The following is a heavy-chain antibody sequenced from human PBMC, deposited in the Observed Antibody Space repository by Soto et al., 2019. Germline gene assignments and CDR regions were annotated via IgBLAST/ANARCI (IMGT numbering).Heavy chain of an antibody. CDR1: GGSLSTNP. D-gene: IGHD2-15*01. Sequence: QVQRVQSGTEVKKPGSSVKVSCKTSGGSLSTNPISWVRQAPGQGLEWLGGTGSGTGPGNHAQKFQGRLTVTADKSPGTGHMELTNLTSEDTAVYYCARRDSGGFFRFLDSGGQRTLVTVSS. J-gene: IGHJ4*02. CDR2: TGSGTGPG. V-gene: IGHV1-69*06. CDR3: ARRDSGGFFRFLDS.